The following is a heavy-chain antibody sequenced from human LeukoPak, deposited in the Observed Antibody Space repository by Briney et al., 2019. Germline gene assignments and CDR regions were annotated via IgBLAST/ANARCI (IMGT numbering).Heavy chain of an antibody. CDR2: INAGNGNT. CDR3: ARNSAAASRFAWFDP. J-gene: IGHJ5*02. Sequence: GASVTVSCTASGYTFTSYAMHWVRQAPGQRLEWMGWINAGNGNTKYSQKFQGRVTITRDTSASTAYMELSSLRSEDTAVYYCARNSAAASRFAWFDPWGQGTLVTVSS. CDR1: GYTFTSYA. V-gene: IGHV1-3*01. D-gene: IGHD6-13*01.